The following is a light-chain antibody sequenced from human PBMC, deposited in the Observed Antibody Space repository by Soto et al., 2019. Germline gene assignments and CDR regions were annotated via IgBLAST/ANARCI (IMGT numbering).Light chain of an antibody. CDR2: GAS. J-gene: IGKJ3*01. CDR1: QSVSSSY. Sequence: EIVLTQSPGPLSLSPGERATLSCRASQSVSSSYLAWYQQKPGQAPRLLIYGASSRTTGIPDMFSGSGSGTYFTLTMSRLEPEDCAVYYCQQYRSSPFTFGPGTKVDIK. CDR3: QQYRSSPFT. V-gene: IGKV3-20*01.